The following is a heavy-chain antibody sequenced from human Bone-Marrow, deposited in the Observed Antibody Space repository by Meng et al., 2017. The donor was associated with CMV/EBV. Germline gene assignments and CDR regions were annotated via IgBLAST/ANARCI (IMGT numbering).Heavy chain of an antibody. J-gene: IGHJ5*02. CDR1: GFSFYKFA. CDR3: AREWNPAAGVRGFDP. CDR2: ISYDGSNE. Sequence: SGFSFYKFAMHWVLQAPGKGLEWVAVISYDGSNEYHADSVRGRFTVSRDNSKNTMYLQMNSLRSDDTAVYFCAREWNPAAGVRGFDPWGQGTLVTVSS. D-gene: IGHD6-13*01. V-gene: IGHV3-30-3*01.